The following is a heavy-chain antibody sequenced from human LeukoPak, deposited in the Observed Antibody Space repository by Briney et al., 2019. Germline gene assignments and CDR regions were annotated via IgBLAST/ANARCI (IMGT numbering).Heavy chain of an antibody. CDR1: GGSISSGDYY. CDR2: IYYSGST. V-gene: IGHV4-30-4*08. J-gene: IGHJ4*02. Sequence: SETLSLTCTVSGGSISSGDYYWSWIRQPPGKGLEWIGYIYYSGSTYYNPSLKSRVTISVDTSKNQFSLKLSSVTAADTAVYYCARVRFLEWLSQDGYFDYWGQGTLVTVSS. D-gene: IGHD3-3*01. CDR3: ARVRFLEWLSQDGYFDY.